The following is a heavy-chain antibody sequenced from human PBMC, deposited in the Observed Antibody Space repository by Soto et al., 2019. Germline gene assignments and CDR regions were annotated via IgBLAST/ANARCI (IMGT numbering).Heavy chain of an antibody. CDR1: GYTLTELS. J-gene: IGHJ5*02. V-gene: IGHV1-18*01. CDR2: ISPYNGNT. Sequence: GPSVKVSCKVSGYTLTELSMHWVRQAPGQGLEWMGWISPYNGNTNYAQNLQGRVTMTTDTSTSTAYMELRSLRSDDTAVYYCARHNSGHYRYTRFDPWGQGTLVTVSS. CDR3: ARHNSGHYRYTRFDP. D-gene: IGHD3-22*01.